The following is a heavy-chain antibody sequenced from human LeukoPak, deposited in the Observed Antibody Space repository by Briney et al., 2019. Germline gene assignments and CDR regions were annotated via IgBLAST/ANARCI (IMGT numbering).Heavy chain of an antibody. CDR3: ARRGVGYFDY. J-gene: IGHJ4*02. V-gene: IGHV5-51*01. CDR2: IYPGDSAT. CDR1: GYSFTSYW. Sequence: PRESLKISCKGSGYSFTSYWIGWVRQLPGKGLEWMGVIYPGDSATRDSPSFQGQVPISAAKSISTAYLQWSSLKASDTAMYYCARRGVGYFDYWGQGTLVTVSS.